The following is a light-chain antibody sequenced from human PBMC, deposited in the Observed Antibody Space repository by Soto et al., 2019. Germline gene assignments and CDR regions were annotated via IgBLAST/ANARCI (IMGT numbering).Light chain of an antibody. CDR2: GAS. CDR3: QQYNNWPRT. V-gene: IGKV3-15*01. Sequence: EIVMTQSPATLSVSPGARATLSCRARQSVTSNFAWYQQKPGQAPRLLIYGASTRATGIPARFSGSGSGTEVTLTISSLQSEDFAVYYCQQYNNWPRTFGQGTKLEIK. J-gene: IGKJ2*01. CDR1: QSVTSN.